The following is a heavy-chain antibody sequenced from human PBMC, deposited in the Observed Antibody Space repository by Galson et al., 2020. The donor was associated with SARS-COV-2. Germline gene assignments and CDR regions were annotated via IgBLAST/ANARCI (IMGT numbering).Heavy chain of an antibody. Sequence: SETLSLTCTVSSASISSYYWSWIRQPPGKGLEWIGFVSYSGGANSNPPLKSRVTISVDTSKNQFSLKLTSVTTADTAVYYCASLNPYRTWGQGTLVTVSS. CDR1: SASISSYY. CDR2: VSYSGGA. J-gene: IGHJ5*02. V-gene: IGHV4-59*01. D-gene: IGHD3-16*02. CDR3: ASLNPYRT.